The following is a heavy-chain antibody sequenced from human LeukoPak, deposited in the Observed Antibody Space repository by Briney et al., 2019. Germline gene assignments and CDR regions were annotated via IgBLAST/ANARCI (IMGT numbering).Heavy chain of an antibody. CDR3: ARDSHYYGSGSYYN. CDR2: ISAYNGNT. CDR1: GYTFTSYG. V-gene: IGHV1-18*01. Sequence: GASVKVSCKASGYTFTSYGISWVRQAPGQGLEWMGWISAYNGNTNYAQKLQGRVTLTTDTSTSTAYMELRSLRSDDTAVYYCARDSHYYGSGSYYNWGQGTLVTVSS. D-gene: IGHD3-10*01. J-gene: IGHJ4*02.